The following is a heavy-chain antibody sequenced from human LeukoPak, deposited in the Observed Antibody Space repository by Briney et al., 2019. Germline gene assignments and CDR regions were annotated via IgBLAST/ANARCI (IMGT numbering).Heavy chain of an antibody. D-gene: IGHD4-17*01. V-gene: IGHV3-23*01. J-gene: IGHJ4*02. CDR3: AKARGYGDFYFDY. CDR2: ISGSGGST. CDR1: GFTFSSYG. Sequence: SGGPLRLSCAASGFTFSSYGMSWVRQAPGKGLEWVSAISGSGGSTYYADSVKGRFTISRDNSKNTLYLQMNSLRAEDTAVYYCAKARGYGDFYFDYWGQGTLVTVSS.